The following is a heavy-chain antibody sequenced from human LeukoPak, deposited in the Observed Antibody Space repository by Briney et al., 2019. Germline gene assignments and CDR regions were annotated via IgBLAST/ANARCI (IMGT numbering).Heavy chain of an antibody. CDR3: ARAPSSWYGRAEYFQH. D-gene: IGHD6-13*01. V-gene: IGHV3-21*01. CDR2: ISSSSSYI. J-gene: IGHJ1*01. Sequence: PGGSLRLSCAASGFTFSSYSMNWVRQAPGKGLEWVSSISSSSSYIYYADSVKGRFTISRDNAKNSLYLQMNSLRAEDPAVYYCARAPSSWYGRAEYFQHWGQGTLVTVSS. CDR1: GFTFSSYS.